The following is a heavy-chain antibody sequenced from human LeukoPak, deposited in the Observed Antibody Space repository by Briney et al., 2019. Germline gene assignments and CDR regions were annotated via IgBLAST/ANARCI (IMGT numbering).Heavy chain of an antibody. CDR3: ARDSLTGYSSGSFDY. V-gene: IGHV3-30*04. D-gene: IGHD6-19*01. CDR2: ISYDGSNK. J-gene: IGHJ4*02. CDR1: GFTFSSYA. Sequence: GGSLRLSCAASGFTFSSYAMHWVRQAPGKGLEWVAVISYDGSNKYYADSVKGRFTISRDSSKNTLYLQMNSLRAEDTAVYYCARDSLTGYSSGSFDYWGQGTLVTASS.